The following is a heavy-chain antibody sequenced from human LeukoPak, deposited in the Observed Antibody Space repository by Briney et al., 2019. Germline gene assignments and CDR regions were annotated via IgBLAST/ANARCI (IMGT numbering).Heavy chain of an antibody. CDR1: GGSIRSSYYY. V-gene: IGHV4-39*07. CDR3: ARESPDYWRAFDI. CDR2: IYDSGST. D-gene: IGHD3-3*01. Sequence: SETLSLTCTVSGGSIRSSYYYWGWIRQPPGKGLEWIGSIYDSGSTYYNPSLKSRVTISVDTSKNQFSLKLSSVTAADTAVYYCARESPDYWRAFDIWGQGTMVTVSS. J-gene: IGHJ3*02.